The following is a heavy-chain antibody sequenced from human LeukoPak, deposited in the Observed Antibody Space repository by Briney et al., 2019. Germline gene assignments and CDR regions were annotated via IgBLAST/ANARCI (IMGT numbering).Heavy chain of an antibody. CDR2: IYYSGST. Sequence: SETLSLTCTVSGGSIDSYYWSWIRQPPGKGLEWIGYIYYSGSTNYNPSLKSRVTISVDTSKNQFSLKLSSVTAADTAVYYCARLGATTAQFDPWGQGTLVTVSS. CDR3: ARLGATTAQFDP. J-gene: IGHJ5*02. CDR1: GGSIDSYY. D-gene: IGHD1-26*01. V-gene: IGHV4-59*08.